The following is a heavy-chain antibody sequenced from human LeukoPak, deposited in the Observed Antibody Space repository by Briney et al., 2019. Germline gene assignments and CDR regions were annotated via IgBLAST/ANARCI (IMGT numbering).Heavy chain of an antibody. CDR1: GFTFSNAW. Sequence: GGSLRLSCAASGFTFSNAWMNWVRQATGKGLEWVSAIGTAGDTYYPGSVKGRFTISRENAKNSLYLQMNSLRAGDTAVYYCARDGYGSGSSYYYGMDVWGQGTTVTVSS. CDR3: ARDGYGSGSSYYYGMDV. CDR2: IGTAGDT. V-gene: IGHV3-13*04. D-gene: IGHD3-10*01. J-gene: IGHJ6*02.